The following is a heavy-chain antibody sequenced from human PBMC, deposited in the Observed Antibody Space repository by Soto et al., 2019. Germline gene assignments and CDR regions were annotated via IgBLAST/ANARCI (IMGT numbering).Heavy chain of an antibody. D-gene: IGHD2-8*02. J-gene: IGHJ4*02. CDR3: ATETYWSFDY. CDR1: GFTFSDFW. Sequence: GGSLRLACAASGFTFSDFWMSWVRQAPGKGLEWVANVKPDGSDKYYVDSVKGRFTISRDNAKDSLYLQMNSLRAEDTAVYYCATETYWSFDYWGQGALVTVSS. V-gene: IGHV3-7*01. CDR2: VKPDGSDK.